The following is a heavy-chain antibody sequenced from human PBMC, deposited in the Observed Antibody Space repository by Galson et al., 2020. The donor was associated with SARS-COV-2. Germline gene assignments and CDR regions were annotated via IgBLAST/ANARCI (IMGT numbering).Heavy chain of an antibody. CDR1: GDSIRSYY. CDR2: IYSSGT. J-gene: IGHJ5*02. V-gene: IGHV4-4*07. CDR3: ARNIGSLGHNWFDP. D-gene: IGHD1-26*01. Sequence: ETLSLTCTVSGDSIRSYYRTWIRQPAGKGLEWIGRIYSSGTNYNPSLKSRVTMSIDPSKNQFSLELSSVTAADTAVYYCARNIGSLGHNWFDPWGQGTLVTVSS.